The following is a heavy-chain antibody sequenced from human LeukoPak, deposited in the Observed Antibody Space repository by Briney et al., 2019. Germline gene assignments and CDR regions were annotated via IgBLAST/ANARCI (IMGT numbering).Heavy chain of an antibody. CDR2: ISGSGSAI. V-gene: IGHV3-11*04. D-gene: IGHD3-10*01. CDR3: ARDGYHYYGSGTYFGYYYMDV. CDR1: GFGFSDSY. J-gene: IGHJ6*03. Sequence: PGGSLRLSCVVSGFGFSDSYMTWIRQAPGKGLEWVSYISGSGSAIYYADSVKGRFTISRDNAKNSLYLQMNSLRAEDTAVYYCARDGYHYYGSGTYFGYYYMDVWGKGTTVTISS.